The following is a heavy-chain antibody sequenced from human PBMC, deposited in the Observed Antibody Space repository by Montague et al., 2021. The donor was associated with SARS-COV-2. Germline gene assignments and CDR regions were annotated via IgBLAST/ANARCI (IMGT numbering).Heavy chain of an antibody. D-gene: IGHD1-26*01. CDR1: GFSLSTSGMC. CDR3: ARIWGATRGDTFDI. V-gene: IGHV2-70*01. J-gene: IGHJ3*02. CDR2: LAWDDDK. Sequence: VKPTQTLTLTCTFSGFSLSTSGMCVSWFRQPPGKALEWLALLAWDDDKYYSTSLKTRLTIPKDTSKNQVVLTMTNMDPVDTATYYCARIWGATRGDTFDIWGQGTMVTVSS.